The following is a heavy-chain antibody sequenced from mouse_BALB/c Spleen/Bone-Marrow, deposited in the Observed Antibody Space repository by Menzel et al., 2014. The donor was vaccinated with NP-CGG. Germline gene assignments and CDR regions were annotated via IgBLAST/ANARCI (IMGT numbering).Heavy chain of an antibody. V-gene: IGHV5-6*01. CDR3: TRQAHVGAWFPY. Sequence: EVKLLESGGDLVKPGGSLKLSRAASGFTFSSYGMSWVRQTPDKRLEWVATITSGGSYTYYPDSVKGRFTISRDNAKNTLYLQMSSLKSEDTAMYYCTRQAHVGAWFPYWGQGTLVTVSA. CDR1: GFTFSSYG. CDR2: ITSGGSYT. J-gene: IGHJ3*01.